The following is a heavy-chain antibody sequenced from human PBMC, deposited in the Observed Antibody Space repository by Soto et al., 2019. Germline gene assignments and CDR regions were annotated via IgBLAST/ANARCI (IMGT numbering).Heavy chain of an antibody. CDR1: GYTFTSYG. D-gene: IGHD1-26*01. CDR2: ISAYNGNT. Sequence: QVQLVQSGAEVKKPGASVKVSCKASGYTFTSYGISWVRQAPGQGLEWMGWISAYNGNTNYAQKLQGRVTMTTDTSASTAYMGLRSLRSDDTAVYYCARENRGSYLPRRYYGMDVWGQGTTVTVSS. V-gene: IGHV1-18*01. CDR3: ARENRGSYLPRRYYGMDV. J-gene: IGHJ6*02.